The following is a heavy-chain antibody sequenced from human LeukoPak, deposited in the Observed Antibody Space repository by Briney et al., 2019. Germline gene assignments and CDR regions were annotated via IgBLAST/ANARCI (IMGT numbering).Heavy chain of an antibody. CDR1: GYTFTGYY. CDR3: ARGPYYYDNSGYPDY. CDR2: INPNSGGT. J-gene: IGHJ4*02. V-gene: IGHV1-2*02. D-gene: IGHD3-22*01. Sequence: GASVKVSCKASGYTFTGYYMHWVRQAPGQGLEWMGWINPNSGGTNYAQKFQGRVTMTRDTSISTAYMELSRLRSDGTAVYYCARGPYYYDNSGYPDYWGQGTLVTVSS.